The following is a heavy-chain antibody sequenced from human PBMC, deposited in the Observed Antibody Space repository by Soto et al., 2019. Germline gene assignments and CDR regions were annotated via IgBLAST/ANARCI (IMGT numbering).Heavy chain of an antibody. D-gene: IGHD1-26*01. CDR3: ARGRGATDY. J-gene: IGHJ4*02. Sequence: SETLSLTCAVYGGSFSGYYWSWIRQPPGKGLEWIGEINHSGSTNYNPSLKSRVTISVDTSKNQFSLKLSSVTAADTAVYYCARGRGATDYWGQGTLVTVSS. V-gene: IGHV4-34*01. CDR1: GGSFSGYY. CDR2: INHSGST.